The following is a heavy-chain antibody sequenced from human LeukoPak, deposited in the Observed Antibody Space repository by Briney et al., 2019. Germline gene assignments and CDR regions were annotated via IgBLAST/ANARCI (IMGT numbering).Heavy chain of an antibody. CDR1: EFTFSTYW. V-gene: IGHV3-7*01. J-gene: IGHJ4*02. Sequence: PGGSLRLSCAASEFTFSTYWMTWVRQAPGKGLEWVANIKQDGSEKYYVDSVKGRFTISRDNAKNSLYLQMNSLRAEDTAVYYCARDRHDYTHYFDYWGQGTLVTVSS. CDR2: IKQDGSEK. CDR3: ARDRHDYTHYFDY. D-gene: IGHD4-11*01.